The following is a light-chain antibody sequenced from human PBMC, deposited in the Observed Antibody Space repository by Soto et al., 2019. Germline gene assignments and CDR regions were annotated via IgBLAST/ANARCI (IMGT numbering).Light chain of an antibody. V-gene: IGKV1-9*01. CDR3: QQLDSMPIT. CDR1: QRMSGF. J-gene: IGKJ5*01. Sequence: DIQMTKSPSTLSASAGDRFTITYRASQRMSGFLAWYQQKPGEAPKLMMSIASILQSGVPSRFSGSESGTDGVITISSLQPEDASTYYCQQLDSMPITFGQGTRLEIK. CDR2: IAS.